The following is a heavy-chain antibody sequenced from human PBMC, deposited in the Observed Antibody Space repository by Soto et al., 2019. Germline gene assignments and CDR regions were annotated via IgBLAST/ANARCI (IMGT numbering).Heavy chain of an antibody. Sequence: QLQLQESGPGLVKPSETLSLTCTVSGGSISSSNYYWGWIRQPPGKGLEWIGSIYYSGSTYHNPPLKSRVTXSXXTPKNPLCLRVISLTAADTAVYSCAVGSSRFYYIYWGQGIQVTVS. D-gene: IGHD1-26*01. CDR2: IYYSGST. CDR1: GGSISSSNYY. CDR3: AVGSSRFYYIY. J-gene: IGHJ4*02. V-gene: IGHV4-39*01.